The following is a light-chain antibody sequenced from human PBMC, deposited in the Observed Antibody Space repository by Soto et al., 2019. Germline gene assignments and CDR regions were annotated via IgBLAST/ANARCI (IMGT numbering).Light chain of an antibody. CDR2: EVN. J-gene: IGLJ1*01. CDR1: GSDIGGYNY. Sequence: QSALTQPPSASESPGQSVTISCTGTGSDIGGYNYVSWYQQHPGKAPKLMIYEVNKRPSGVPDRFSGSKSGNTASLTVSGLQAEDEADYYCSSYAGSNNPYVFGTGTKVTVL. CDR3: SSYAGSNNPYV. V-gene: IGLV2-8*01.